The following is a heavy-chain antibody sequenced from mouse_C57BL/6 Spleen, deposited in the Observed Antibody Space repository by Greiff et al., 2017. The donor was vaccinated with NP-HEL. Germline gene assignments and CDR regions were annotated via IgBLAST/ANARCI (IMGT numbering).Heavy chain of an antibody. CDR3: ANGNYDFDY. J-gene: IGHJ2*01. V-gene: IGHV14-2*01. CDR2: IDPEDGAT. D-gene: IGHD2-1*01. CDR1: GFNIKDYY. Sequence: EVQLQQSGAELVKPGASVKLSCTASGFNIKDYYMHWVKQRTEQGLEWIGRIDPEDGATKYAPQFQGKATITADTSSNTAYLQLSSLTSEDTAVYYCANGNYDFDYWGQGTTLTVSS.